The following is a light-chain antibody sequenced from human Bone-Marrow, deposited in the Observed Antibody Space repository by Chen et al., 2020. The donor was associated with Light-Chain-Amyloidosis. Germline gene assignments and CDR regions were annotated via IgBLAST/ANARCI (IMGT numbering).Light chain of an antibody. V-gene: IGLV3-25*03. CDR2: RDT. CDR1: DLPTKY. J-gene: IGLJ2*01. CDR3: QSADSSGTYEVI. Sequence: SYELTQPLSVSVSPGQTARITCSGDDLPTKYAYWYQQNPGQAPVLVIHRDTERPSGISERFSGSSSGTTATLTISGVQAEDEADYHCQSADSSGTYEVIFGGGTKLTVL.